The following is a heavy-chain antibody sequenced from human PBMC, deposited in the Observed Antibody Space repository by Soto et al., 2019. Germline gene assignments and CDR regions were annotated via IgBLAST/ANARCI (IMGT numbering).Heavy chain of an antibody. CDR3: TRGASGYGNFDY. CDR2: INSDGSSI. Sequence: EVQLVESGGGLVQPGGSLRLSCAASGFSFSTWMHWVRQAPGKGLVWVSRINSDGSSITYADSVKGRFIISRDNAKNTLYVQMISLTAEDTAVCYGTRGASGYGNFDYWGQGGLVTVSS. CDR1: GFSFSTW. D-gene: IGHD5-12*01. J-gene: IGHJ4*02. V-gene: IGHV3-74*01.